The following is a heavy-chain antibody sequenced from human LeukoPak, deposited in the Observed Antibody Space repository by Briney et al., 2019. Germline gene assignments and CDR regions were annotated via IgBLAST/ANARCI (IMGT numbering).Heavy chain of an antibody. CDR1: GFTFSTYS. D-gene: IGHD6-19*01. J-gene: IGHJ4*02. V-gene: IGHV3-21*01. Sequence: ARGSRRLSCAASGFTFSTYSINWVRQAPRKGLEWVSSISSGSTYIYYADSVKGRFTISRDNAKNSLSLQMNSLRADDTAVYYCARGSGSGWSWGTNYFDYWGQGTLVTVSS. CDR3: ARGSGSGWSWGTNYFDY. CDR2: ISSGSTYI.